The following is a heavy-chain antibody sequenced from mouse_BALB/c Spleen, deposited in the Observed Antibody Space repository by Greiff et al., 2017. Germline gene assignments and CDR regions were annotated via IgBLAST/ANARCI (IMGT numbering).Heavy chain of an antibody. CDR1: GFTFSSYG. CDR3: DSYDYDGGWGFAY. Sequence: EVKLMESGGDLVKPGGSLKLSCAASGFTFSSYGMSWVRQTPDKRLEWVATISSGGSYTYYPDSVKGRFTISRDNAKNTLYLQMSSLKSEATAMYYCDSYDYDGGWGFAYWGQGTLVTVSA. J-gene: IGHJ3*01. V-gene: IGHV5-6*01. D-gene: IGHD2-4*01. CDR2: ISSGGSYT.